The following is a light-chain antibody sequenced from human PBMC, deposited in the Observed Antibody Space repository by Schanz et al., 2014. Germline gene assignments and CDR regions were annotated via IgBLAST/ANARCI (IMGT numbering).Light chain of an antibody. J-gene: IGLJ2*01. CDR1: SSTIGAGYD. V-gene: IGLV1-40*01. CDR3: QSYDSSLISRVV. CDR2: GTN. Sequence: QSVLTQPPSVSGTPGQRVTISCAGSSSTIGAGYDVHWYQQLPGTAPKLLIYGTNNRPSGVPDRFSASKSGTSASLAIAGLQAEDEADYYCQSYDSSLISRVVFGGGTKVTVL.